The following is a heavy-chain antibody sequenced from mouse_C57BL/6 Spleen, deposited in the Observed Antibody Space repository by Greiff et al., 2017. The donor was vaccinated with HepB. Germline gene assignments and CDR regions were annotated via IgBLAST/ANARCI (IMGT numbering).Heavy chain of an antibody. J-gene: IGHJ3*01. CDR3: ARYEGYDGAWFAY. CDR2: INPYNGGT. Sequence: SGPVLVKPGASVKMSCKASGYTFTDYYMNWVKQSHGKSLEWIGVINPYNGGTSYNQKFKGKATLTVDKSSSTAYMELNSLTSEDSAVYYCARYEGYDGAWFAYWGQGTLVTVSA. V-gene: IGHV1-19*01. CDR1: GYTFTDYY. D-gene: IGHD2-3*01.